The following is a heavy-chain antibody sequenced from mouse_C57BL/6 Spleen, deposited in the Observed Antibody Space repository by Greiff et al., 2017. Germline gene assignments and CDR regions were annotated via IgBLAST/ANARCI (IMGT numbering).Heavy chain of an antibody. CDR3: TEGDVVYFDY. D-gene: IGHD3-3*01. CDR2: IRLKSDNYAT. V-gene: IGHV6-3*01. J-gene: IGHJ2*01. Sequence: EVMLVESGGGLVQPGGSMKLSCVASGFTFSNYWMNWVRQAPEKGLEWVARIRLKSDNYATHYAESVKGRFTISRDDSKTSVYLQLNNLRAADTGIYYCTEGDVVYFDYWGQGTTLTVSS. CDR1: GFTFSNYW.